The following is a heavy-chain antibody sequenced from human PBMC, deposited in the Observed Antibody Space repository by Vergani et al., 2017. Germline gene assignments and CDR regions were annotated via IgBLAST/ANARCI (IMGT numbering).Heavy chain of an antibody. V-gene: IGHV3-13*01. CDR1: GFTFSSYD. J-gene: IGHJ1*01. CDR3: ARDRAVTPEYFQH. D-gene: IGHD4-11*01. Sequence: EVQLVESGGGLVQPGGSLRLSCAASGFTFSSYDMHWVRHATGKGLEWVSAIGTAGDTYYPGSVKGRFTISRDNAKNSLYLQMNSLRAEDTAVYYCARDRAVTPEYFQHWGQGTLVTVSS. CDR2: IGTAGDT.